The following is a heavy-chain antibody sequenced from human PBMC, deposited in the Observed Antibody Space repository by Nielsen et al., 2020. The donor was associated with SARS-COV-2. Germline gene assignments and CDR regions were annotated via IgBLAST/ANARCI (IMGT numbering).Heavy chain of an antibody. CDR3: ARGIKRFLEWFSRPGSNWFDP. D-gene: IGHD3-3*01. Sequence: GESLKISCAASGFTFSSYSMNWVRQAPGKGLEWVSYISSSSSTIYYADSVKGRFTISRDNAKNSLYLQMNSLRDEDTAVYYCARGIKRFLEWFSRPGSNWFDPWGQGTLVTVSS. J-gene: IGHJ5*02. CDR1: GFTFSSYS. CDR2: ISSSSSTI. V-gene: IGHV3-48*02.